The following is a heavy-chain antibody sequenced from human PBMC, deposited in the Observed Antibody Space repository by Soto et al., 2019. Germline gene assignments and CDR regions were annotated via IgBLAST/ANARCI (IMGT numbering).Heavy chain of an antibody. CDR2: IYTAGGT. CDR1: GFTVSNTY. D-gene: IGHD2-2*01. Sequence: GGSLRLSCAASGFTVSNTYMTWVRQPPGKGLECVSVIYTAGGTNYADSVKGRFIISRDNSKNTLYLQMNSLRAEDTDVYYCERALPVAKGGFDPWGQGTKVPVS. V-gene: IGHV3-53*01. CDR3: ERALPVAKGGFDP. J-gene: IGHJ5*02.